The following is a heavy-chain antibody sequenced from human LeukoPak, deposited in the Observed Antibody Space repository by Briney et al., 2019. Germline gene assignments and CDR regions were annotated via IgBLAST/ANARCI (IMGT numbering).Heavy chain of an antibody. Sequence: GSSVKVSCKASGGTFSSYAISWVRQAPGQGLEWMGGIIPIFGTANYAQKFQGRVTITADESTSTAYMELSSLRSEDTAVYYCARILAYCGGDCYSFDYWGQGTLVTVSS. V-gene: IGHV1-69*01. CDR3: ARILAYCGGDCYSFDY. D-gene: IGHD2-21*02. CDR2: IIPIFGTA. CDR1: GGTFSSYA. J-gene: IGHJ4*02.